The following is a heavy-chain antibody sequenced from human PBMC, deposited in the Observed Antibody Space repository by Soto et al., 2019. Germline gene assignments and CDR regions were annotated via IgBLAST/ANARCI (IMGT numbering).Heavy chain of an antibody. D-gene: IGHD2-21*02. J-gene: IGHJ4*02. V-gene: IGHV1-46*01. CDR2: INPAGGNT. CDR3: ALKVVTYYDN. CDR1: GYSFTSTY. Sequence: QVQLVQSGAEVKKPGASVRISCRASGYSFTSTYVHWVRQAPGQGPEWMGIINPAGGNTYYAQKFQGRRTITSDTATDTVFMDLNDLTSEDTAVYFCALKVVTYYDNWGQGTLLTVSS.